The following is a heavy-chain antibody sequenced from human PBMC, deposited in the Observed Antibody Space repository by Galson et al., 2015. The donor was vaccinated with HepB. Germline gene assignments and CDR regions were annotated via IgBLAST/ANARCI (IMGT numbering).Heavy chain of an antibody. J-gene: IGHJ6*02. Sequence: ETLSLTCTVSGGSISSYYWSWIRQPPGKGLEWIGYIYYSGSTNYNPSLRSRVTISVDTSKNQFSLKLSSVTAADTAVYYCARHEAVATIDYGMDVWGQGTTVTVSS. D-gene: IGHD5-24*01. CDR3: ARHEAVATIDYGMDV. CDR2: IYYSGST. CDR1: GGSISSYY. V-gene: IGHV4-59*08.